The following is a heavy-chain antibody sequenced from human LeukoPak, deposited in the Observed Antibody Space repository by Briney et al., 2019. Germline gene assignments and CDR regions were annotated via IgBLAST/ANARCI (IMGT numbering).Heavy chain of an antibody. D-gene: IGHD1-14*01. CDR2: INPNSGGT. CDR1: GYTFAGYY. Sequence: ASVKVSCKASGYTFAGYYMHWVRQAPGQGLEWMGWINPNSGGTTYAQKFQGRVSMTRDTSISSAYMELSRLRSDDTAVYYCARVISGTWLWFWGQGTLVTVSS. V-gene: IGHV1-2*02. CDR3: ARVISGTWLWF. J-gene: IGHJ4*02.